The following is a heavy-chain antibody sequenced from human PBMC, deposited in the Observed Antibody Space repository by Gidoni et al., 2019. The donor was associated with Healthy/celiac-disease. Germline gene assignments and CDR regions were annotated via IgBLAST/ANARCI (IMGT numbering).Heavy chain of an antibody. J-gene: IGHJ3*02. V-gene: IGHV3-53*01. CDR2: IYSGGST. Sequence: EVQLVEPGGGFIQPGGSLRLSCAASVFTVSRNYMSWVRQAPGKGLEWVSVIYSGGSTYYADTVKGRFTISRDNSKNTLYLQMNSLRAEDTAVYYCARFNYAKLGAFDIWGQGTMVTVSS. D-gene: IGHD1-7*01. CDR3: ARFNYAKLGAFDI. CDR1: VFTVSRNY.